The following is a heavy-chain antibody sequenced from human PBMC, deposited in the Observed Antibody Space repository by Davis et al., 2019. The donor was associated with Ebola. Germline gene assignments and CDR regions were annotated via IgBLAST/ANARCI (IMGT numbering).Heavy chain of an antibody. V-gene: IGHV4-34*01. D-gene: IGHD2-21*01. J-gene: IGHJ6*02. CDR1: GGSFSGYY. Sequence: GSLRLSCTVSGGSFSGYYWSWIRQPPGKGLEWIGEINHSGSTNYNPSLKSRVTISVDTSKNQFSLKLSSVTAADTAVYYCATDPYFDYGMDVWGQGTTVTVSS. CDR2: INHSGST. CDR3: ATDPYFDYGMDV.